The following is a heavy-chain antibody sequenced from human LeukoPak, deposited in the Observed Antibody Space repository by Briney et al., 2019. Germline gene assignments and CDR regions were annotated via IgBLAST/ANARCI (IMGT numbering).Heavy chain of an antibody. D-gene: IGHD1-26*01. Sequence: SETLSLTCAVYGGSFSGYYWSWIRQPPGKGLEWIGEINHSGSTNYNPSLKSRVTISVDTSKNQFSLKLSSVTAADTAVYYRARGVSGGNGSNFDYWGQETLVTVSS. CDR1: GGSFSGYY. CDR3: ARGVSGGNGSNFDY. J-gene: IGHJ4*02. V-gene: IGHV4-34*01. CDR2: INHSGST.